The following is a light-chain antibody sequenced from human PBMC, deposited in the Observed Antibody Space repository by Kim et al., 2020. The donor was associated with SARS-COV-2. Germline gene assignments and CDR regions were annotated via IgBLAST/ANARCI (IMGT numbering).Light chain of an antibody. J-gene: IGKJ4*01. V-gene: IGKV1-39*01. CDR2: GAS. Sequence: DFQMTQSPSSLSASVGDRVIITCRASQSIASYLNWYQQKPGKAPNLLIYGASTLQSGVPSRFSGSGSGKDFTFTISSLQPDDYATYYCQQSYSSVLTFGGGTKVDIK. CDR3: QQSYSSVLT. CDR1: QSIASY.